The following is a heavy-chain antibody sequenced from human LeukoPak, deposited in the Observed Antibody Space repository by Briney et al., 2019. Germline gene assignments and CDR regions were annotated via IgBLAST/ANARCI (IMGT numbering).Heavy chain of an antibody. CDR1: EFTFGSYA. CDR2: ISSDGSNK. J-gene: IGHJ3*02. V-gene: IGHV3-30-3*01. D-gene: IGHD3-16*02. CDR3: ARDYQAAFDI. Sequence: GGSLRLSCVASEFTFGSYALHWVRQAPAKGLEWAAFISSDGSNKHYAGPAKGRFTISRDNSKNTLFLQMNNLRREDTATYFCARDYQAAFDIWGQGTMVTVSS.